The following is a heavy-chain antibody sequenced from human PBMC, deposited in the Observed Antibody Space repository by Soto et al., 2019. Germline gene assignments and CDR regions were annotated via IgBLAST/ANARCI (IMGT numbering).Heavy chain of an antibody. V-gene: IGHV3-30*03. CDR1: GFTFSSYG. CDR2: ILKDGSGM. CDR3: ASQIAEGY. J-gene: IGHJ4*02. Sequence: GGSLRLSCAASGFTFSSYGMHWVRQAPGKGLEWVASILKDGSGMNYVDSVKGRFTISRDNSKNTLYLQMNGLRPDDTAVYYCASQIAEGYWGQGTLVTVSS.